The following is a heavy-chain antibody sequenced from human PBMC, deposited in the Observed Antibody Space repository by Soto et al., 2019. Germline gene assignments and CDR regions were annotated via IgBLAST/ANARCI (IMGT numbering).Heavy chain of an antibody. D-gene: IGHD3-22*01. CDR3: AHLYYYDTSGFYRYFDY. CDR1: GFSISTTGVG. V-gene: IGHV2-5*02. J-gene: IGHJ4*02. CDR2: IYWDDDK. Sequence: GPTLGKPTQTLALTCTFSGFSISTTGVGVGWIRQPPGKAPEWLTLIYWDDDKFYSPSLKRRLTITKDTSKNQVVLTMTNMDPVDTATYFCAHLYYYDTSGFYRYFDYWGQGTLVTVSS.